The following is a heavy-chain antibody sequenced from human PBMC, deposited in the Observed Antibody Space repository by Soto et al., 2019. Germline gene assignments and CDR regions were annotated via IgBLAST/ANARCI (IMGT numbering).Heavy chain of an antibody. CDR3: ARCDSSGFMLNEDAFDI. V-gene: IGHV1-69*05. CDR1: GGTFSSYS. CDR2: IIPIFGTT. D-gene: IGHD6-19*01. J-gene: IGHJ3*02. Sequence: SVKVSCKASGGTFSSYSISWVRQAPGQGLEWMGGIIPIFGTTNYAQKFQGRVTMTTDTSTSIAYMELRSLRSDDTAVYYCARCDSSGFMLNEDAFDIWGQGTMVTVSS.